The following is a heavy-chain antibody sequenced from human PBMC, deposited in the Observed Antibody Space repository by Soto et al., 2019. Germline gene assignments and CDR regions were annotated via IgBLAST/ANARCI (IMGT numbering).Heavy chain of an antibody. CDR2: IRGDGGQT. CDR1: GFTLSSYC. CDR3: ERAVGDDSAGSFDS. V-gene: IGHV3-23*01. J-gene: IGHJ4*02. Sequence: RLSWAACGFTLSSYCVAGVRPAQGKGIQWVSTIRGDGGQTHYTDSAKGRFSSSRDNSKNTVYLQMDSLRAEDTAMYFCERAVGDDSAGSFDSWGQG. D-gene: IGHD2-21*01.